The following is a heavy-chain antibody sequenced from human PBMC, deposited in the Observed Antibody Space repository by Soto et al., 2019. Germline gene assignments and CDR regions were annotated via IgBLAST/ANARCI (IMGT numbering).Heavy chain of an antibody. Sequence: SETLSLTCTVSGGSISSSSYFWGWIRQPPGKGLEWIGSIYHSGSTYYNPSLKSRVTISVDRSKNQFSLKLSSVTAADTAVYYCARVPDRWGQGTLVTVSS. CDR2: IYHSGST. CDR1: GGSISSSSYF. D-gene: IGHD2-2*01. J-gene: IGHJ5*02. CDR3: ARVPDR. V-gene: IGHV4-39*07.